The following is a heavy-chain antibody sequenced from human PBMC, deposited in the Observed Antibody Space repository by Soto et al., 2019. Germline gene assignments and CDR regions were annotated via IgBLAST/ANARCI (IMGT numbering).Heavy chain of an antibody. D-gene: IGHD6-19*01. Sequence: GSLRLSCAASGVTFSSYSMNWVRQAPGKGLEWVSSISSSSSYIYYADSVKGRFTISRDNAKNSLYLQMNSLRAEDTAVYYCARPKEDSSGWYAYYFDYWGQGTLVTVYS. CDR3: ARPKEDSSGWYAYYFDY. CDR1: GVTFSSYS. J-gene: IGHJ4*02. CDR2: ISSSSSYI. V-gene: IGHV3-21*01.